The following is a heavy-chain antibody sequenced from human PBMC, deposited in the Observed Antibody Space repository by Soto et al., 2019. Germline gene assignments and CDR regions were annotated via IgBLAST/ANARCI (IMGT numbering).Heavy chain of an antibody. CDR3: ARQRVYYYGMDV. J-gene: IGHJ6*02. V-gene: IGHV4-39*01. CDR1: GGSISSSSYY. Sequence: SETLSLTCTVSGGSISSSSYYWGWIRQPPGKGLEWIGSIYYSGSTYYNPSLKSRVTISVDTSKNQFSLKLSSVIVADTAVYYCARQRVYYYGMDVWGQGTTVTVSS. CDR2: IYYSGST.